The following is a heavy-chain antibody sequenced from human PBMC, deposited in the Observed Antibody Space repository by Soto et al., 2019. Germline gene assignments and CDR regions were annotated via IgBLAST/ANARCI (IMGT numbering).Heavy chain of an antibody. J-gene: IGHJ6*02. CDR2: ISSSSSTI. CDR3: ARDLWRHHQRGYSYGYLYYYYGMDV. D-gene: IGHD5-18*01. Sequence: GGSLRLSCAASGFTFSSYSMNWVRQAPGKGLEWVSYISSSSSTIYYADSVKGRFTISRDNAKNSLYLQMNSLRDEDTAVYYCARDLWRHHQRGYSYGYLYYYYGMDVWGQGTTVTVSS. V-gene: IGHV3-48*02. CDR1: GFTFSSYS.